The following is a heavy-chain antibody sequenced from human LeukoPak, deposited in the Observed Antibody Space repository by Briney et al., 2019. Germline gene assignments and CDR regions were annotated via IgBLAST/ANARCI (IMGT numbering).Heavy chain of an antibody. CDR2: INHSGST. CDR1: GGSFSGYY. CDR3: ARGSDYYDSSGYLYY. D-gene: IGHD3-22*01. Sequence: SETLSLTCAVYGGSFSGYYWSWIRQPPGKGLEWIGEINHSGSTNYNPSLKSRVTISVDTSKNQFSLKLSSVTAADTAVYYCARGSDYYDSSGYLYYWGQGTLVTVSS. J-gene: IGHJ4*02. V-gene: IGHV4-34*01.